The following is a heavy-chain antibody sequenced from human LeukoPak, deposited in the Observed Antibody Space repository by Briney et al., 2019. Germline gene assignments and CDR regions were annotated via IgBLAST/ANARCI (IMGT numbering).Heavy chain of an antibody. Sequence: PGGSLRLSCAASGFTFSSYAMSWVRQAPGKGLEWVSAISGSGGSTYYADSVKGRFTISRDNSKNTLYLQMNSLRAEDTAVYYCAKDRSGPRGSGSLDYWGQGTLVTVSS. CDR2: ISGSGGST. D-gene: IGHD3-10*01. J-gene: IGHJ4*02. V-gene: IGHV3-23*01. CDR1: GFTFSSYA. CDR3: AKDRSGPRGSGSLDY.